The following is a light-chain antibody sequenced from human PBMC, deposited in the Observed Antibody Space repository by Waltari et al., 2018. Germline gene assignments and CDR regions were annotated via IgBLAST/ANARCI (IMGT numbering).Light chain of an antibody. Sequence: DIQLTQSPSSLSASVGDRVTITCRASESISSYINWYQQKPGKTPDLLIYAISNLQSGVPSRFSGSASRADFTLTISSLQPEDFATYYCQQSYSPPYTFGQGTKLEIK. V-gene: IGKV1-39*01. CDR2: AIS. CDR3: QQSYSPPYT. J-gene: IGKJ2*01. CDR1: ESISSY.